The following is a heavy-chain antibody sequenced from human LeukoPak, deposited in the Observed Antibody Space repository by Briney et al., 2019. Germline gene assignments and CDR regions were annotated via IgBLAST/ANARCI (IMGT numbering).Heavy chain of an antibody. J-gene: IGHJ3*02. Sequence: GGSLRLSCPASGFTFSSSAMSWVPQAPGKGLEWVSGISGSGGNTYYADSVKGRFTISRDNSKNTLYLQMNSLRAEDTAVYYCAKGPPPYSSGWYAFDTWGQGTMVIVSS. D-gene: IGHD6-19*01. V-gene: IGHV3-23*01. CDR1: GFTFSSSA. CDR2: ISGSGGNT. CDR3: AKGPPPYSSGWYAFDT.